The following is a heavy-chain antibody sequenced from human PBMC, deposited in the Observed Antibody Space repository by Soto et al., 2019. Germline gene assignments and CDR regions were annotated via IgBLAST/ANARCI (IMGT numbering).Heavy chain of an antibody. J-gene: IGHJ6*02. D-gene: IGHD2-2*01. CDR3: ARAGYCSSTSCYHRYYYGMDV. V-gene: IGHV1-69*06. CDR1: GGTFSSYA. Sequence: SVKVSCKASGGTFSSYAISWVRQAPGQGLEWMGGIIPIFGTANYAQKYQGRVTITADKSTSTAYMELSSLRSEDTAVYYCARAGYCSSTSCYHRYYYGMDVWGQGTTVTVSS. CDR2: IIPIFGTA.